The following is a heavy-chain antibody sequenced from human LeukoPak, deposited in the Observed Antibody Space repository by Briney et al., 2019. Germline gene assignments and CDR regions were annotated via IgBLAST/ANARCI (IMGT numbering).Heavy chain of an antibody. CDR1: GFTFSGSA. Sequence: GGSLRLSCAASGFTFSGSALHWVRQASGKGLEWVGRIRSTANGYATAYAATVKGRFTISRDDSKNTAYLQMDSLKTEDTAVYYCTGNYYGSGSYADFDYWGQGTLVTVSS. CDR3: TGNYYGSGSYADFDY. J-gene: IGHJ4*02. V-gene: IGHV3-73*01. D-gene: IGHD3-10*01. CDR2: IRSTANGYAT.